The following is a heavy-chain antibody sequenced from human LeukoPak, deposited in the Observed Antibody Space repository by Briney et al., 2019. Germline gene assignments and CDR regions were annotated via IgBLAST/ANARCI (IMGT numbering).Heavy chain of an antibody. CDR1: GGSVSRGGYY. CDR3: ATADWESFYFGS. D-gene: IGHD1-26*01. V-gene: IGHV4-31*03. J-gene: IGHJ4*02. CDR2: TSYSEGT. Sequence: SETLSLTCTVSGGSVSRGGYYWNWIRQHPGKGLEWIGFTSYSEGTYYNPSLMSRITISVDRSQNQFSLKMRDVTAADTAVYFCATADWESFYFGSWGQGALVAVSS.